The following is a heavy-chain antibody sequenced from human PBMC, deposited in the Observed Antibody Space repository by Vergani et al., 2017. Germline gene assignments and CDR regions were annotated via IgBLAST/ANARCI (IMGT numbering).Heavy chain of an antibody. V-gene: IGHV3-33*01. CDR3: ARDQGYGDYIDAFDI. D-gene: IGHD4-17*01. CDR2: IWYDGSNK. Sequence: VQLVESGGGVVQPGRSLRLPCAASGFTFSSYGMHWVRQAPGKGLEWVAVIWYDGSNKYYADSVKGRFTISRDNSKNTLYLQMNSLRAEHTAVYYCARDQGYGDYIDAFDIWGQGTMVTGSS. J-gene: IGHJ3*02. CDR1: GFTFSSYG.